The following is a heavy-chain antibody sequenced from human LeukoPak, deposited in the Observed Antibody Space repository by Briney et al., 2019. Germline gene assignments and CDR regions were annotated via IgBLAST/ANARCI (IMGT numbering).Heavy chain of an antibody. D-gene: IGHD3-22*01. Sequence: SVKVSCKASGGTFSSYAISWVRQAPGQGLEWMGGIIPIFGTANYAQKFQGRVTITADESTSTAYMELSSLRSEDTAVYYCARDGVTMIVVVRDYYYYGMDVWGQGTTVTVSS. CDR1: GGTFSSYA. CDR2: IIPIFGTA. V-gene: IGHV1-69*13. J-gene: IGHJ6*02. CDR3: ARDGVTMIVVVRDYYYYGMDV.